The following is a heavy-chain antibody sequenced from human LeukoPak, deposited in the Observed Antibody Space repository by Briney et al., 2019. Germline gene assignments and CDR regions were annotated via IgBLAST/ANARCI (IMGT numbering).Heavy chain of an antibody. CDR3: ARGRGYGDYVLDY. CDR2: INHSGST. Sequence: SETLSLTCAVSGGSFSGYYWSWIRQPPGKGLEWIGEINHSGSTNYNPSLKSRVTISVDTSKNQFSLKLSSVTAADTAVYYCARGRGYGDYVLDYWGQGTLVTVSS. V-gene: IGHV4-34*01. D-gene: IGHD4-17*01. CDR1: GGSFSGYY. J-gene: IGHJ4*02.